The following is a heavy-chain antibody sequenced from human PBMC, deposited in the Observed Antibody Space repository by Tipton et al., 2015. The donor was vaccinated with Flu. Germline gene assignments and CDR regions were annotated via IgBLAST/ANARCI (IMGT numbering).Heavy chain of an antibody. Sequence: SLRLSCAASGFTFSSYGMHWVRQAPGKGLEWVAVISYDGSNKYYADSVKGRFTISRDNSKNTLYLQMNSLRAEDTAVYYCAKEGTYYYDSSGYYGGHYYFDYWGQGTLVTVSS. J-gene: IGHJ4*02. CDR3: AKEGTYYYDSSGYYGGHYYFDY. V-gene: IGHV3-30*18. CDR1: GFTFSSYG. CDR2: ISYDGSNK. D-gene: IGHD3-22*01.